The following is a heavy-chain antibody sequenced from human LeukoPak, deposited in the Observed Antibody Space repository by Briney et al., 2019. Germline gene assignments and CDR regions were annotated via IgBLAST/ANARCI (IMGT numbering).Heavy chain of an antibody. CDR2: ISGSGGST. CDR1: GFTFSSYA. J-gene: IGHJ4*02. Sequence: PGGSLRLSCAASGFTFSSYAMSWVRQAPGKGLEWVSAISGSGGSTYYADSVKGRFTISRDNSKNTLYLQMNSLRAEDTAVYYCAKAPRETYYYDSSGYYYTGSYDYWGQGTLVTVFS. CDR3: AKAPRETYYYDSSGYYYTGSYDY. D-gene: IGHD3-22*01. V-gene: IGHV3-23*01.